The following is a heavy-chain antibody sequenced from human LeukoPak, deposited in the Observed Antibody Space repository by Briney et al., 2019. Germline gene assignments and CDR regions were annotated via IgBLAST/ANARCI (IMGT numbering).Heavy chain of an antibody. CDR3: ARVLTTKQLLFDAFDV. CDR1: GFTFASYA. CDR2: QSSDGSDK. D-gene: IGHD6-6*01. V-gene: IGHV3-30*15. J-gene: IGHJ3*01. Sequence: PGRSLRLSCAASGFTFASYAMHWVRLAPGKVLEWVAVQSSDGSDKFYAASVRGRFTISRDNSKHTLFLQMSSLRAEDTAVYYCARVLTTKQLLFDAFDVWGQGTMVTVSS.